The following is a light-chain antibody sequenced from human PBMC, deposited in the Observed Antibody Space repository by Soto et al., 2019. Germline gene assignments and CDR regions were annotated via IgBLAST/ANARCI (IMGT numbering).Light chain of an antibody. CDR1: SSNIGNNY. V-gene: IGLV1-47*01. J-gene: IGLJ3*02. Sequence: QSVLTQPPSASGTPGQRVTISCPGSSSNIGNNYVHWYQQLPGTAPKLLIYKNNQRPSGVPDRFSGSKSGTSASLAISGLRSEDEVDYYCAAWDDRLSGRLFGGGTKLTV. CDR2: KNN. CDR3: AAWDDRLSGRL.